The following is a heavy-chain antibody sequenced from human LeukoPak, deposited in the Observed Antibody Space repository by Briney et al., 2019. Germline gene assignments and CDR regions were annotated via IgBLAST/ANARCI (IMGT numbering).Heavy chain of an antibody. CDR2: IYYSGST. V-gene: IGHV4-59*01. D-gene: IGHD4-17*01. J-gene: IGHJ4*02. CDR1: DGSISSYY. Sequence: PSETLSLTCTVSDGSISSYYWSWIRQPPGKGLEWIGYIYYSGSTNYNPSLKSRVTISVDTSKNQFSLKLSSVTAADTAVYYCARNRDYGDYGGFDYWGQGTLVTVSS. CDR3: ARNRDYGDYGGFDY.